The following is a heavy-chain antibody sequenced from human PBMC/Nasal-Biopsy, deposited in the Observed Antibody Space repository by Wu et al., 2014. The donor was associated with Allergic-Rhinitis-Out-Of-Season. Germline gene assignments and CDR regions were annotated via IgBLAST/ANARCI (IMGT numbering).Heavy chain of an antibody. CDR1: DVSISPYY. J-gene: IGHJ2*01. Sequence: TLSLTCAVSDVSISPYYWSWIRHAPGKGLEWIGYIIYSGNTRYNPSFKSRATISVDTSKNEFSLKLTSVTAADTAIYYCARQKDDFNYSSLLQFWYFDLWGRGTLVTVSS. CDR3: ARQKDDFNYSSLLQFWYFDL. D-gene: IGHD5-24*01. CDR2: IIYSGNT. V-gene: IGHV4-59*08.